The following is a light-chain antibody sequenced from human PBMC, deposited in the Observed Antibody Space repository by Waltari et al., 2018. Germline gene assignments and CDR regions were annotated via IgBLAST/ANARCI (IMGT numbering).Light chain of an antibody. CDR2: CTF. V-gene: IGKV3-20*01. Sequence: EIVLTQSPGTLSLSPGEGATLSCRTSQPIRNTYVAWYQQKPGQAPPLLIYCTFNRATGIPDRFTGSGSGTDFSLTISSLEPEDFATYYCQQYDISPLTFGGGTKVEIK. J-gene: IGKJ4*01. CDR1: QPIRNTY. CDR3: QQYDISPLT.